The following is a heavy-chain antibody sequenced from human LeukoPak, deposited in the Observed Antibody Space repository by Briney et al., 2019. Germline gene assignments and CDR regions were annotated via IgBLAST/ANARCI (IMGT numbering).Heavy chain of an antibody. CDR2: IKLDGSEK. J-gene: IGHJ5*02. CDR1: GFSLSNYW. Sequence: PGGSLRLSCAASGFSLSNYWISWVRQAPGKGLEWVANIKLDGSEKYYMNSVKGRFTISRDNAKNSLNLQMNSLRAEDTTVYYCARETRGSYVPGLDPWGQGTLVTVSS. D-gene: IGHD1-26*01. V-gene: IGHV3-7*01. CDR3: ARETRGSYVPGLDP.